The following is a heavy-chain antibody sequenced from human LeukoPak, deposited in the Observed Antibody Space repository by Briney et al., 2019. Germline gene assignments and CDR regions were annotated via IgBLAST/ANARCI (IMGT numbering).Heavy chain of an antibody. CDR1: LDSTTSNF. Sequence: SETLSLTCTVSLDSTTSNFWSWVRQPPGKGLEWIGEIHRSGSPNYNPSLQSRVTISIDRSRNQIVLELSSVTAADTAVYYCAREIRGGFNPGAYWGQGTLVTVSS. D-gene: IGHD1-14*01. CDR2: IHRSGSP. CDR3: AREIRGGFNPGAY. V-gene: IGHV4-4*02. J-gene: IGHJ4*02.